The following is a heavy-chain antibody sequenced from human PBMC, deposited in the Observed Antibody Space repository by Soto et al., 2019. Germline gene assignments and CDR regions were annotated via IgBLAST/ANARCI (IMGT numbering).Heavy chain of an antibody. CDR2: INHVGGT. D-gene: IGHD3-16*01. V-gene: IGHV4-34*01. CDR3: VRIRYQLPSSVLWLDP. CDR1: GGFLSESY. Sequence: SATLSLTCAVYGGFLSESYWTWIRHPPGKGLEWIGEINHVGGTNYNPSLKSRVTMSVDTSQNQFSLRLISVTAADTAMYFCVRIRYQLPSSVLWLDPWGQGTPVTVSS. J-gene: IGHJ5*02.